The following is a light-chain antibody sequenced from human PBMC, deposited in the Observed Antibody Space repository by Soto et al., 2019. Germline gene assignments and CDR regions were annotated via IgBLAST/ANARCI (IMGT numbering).Light chain of an antibody. V-gene: IGLV1-40*01. CDR2: GNI. CDR1: SSNIGAGYE. CDR3: QSYDGSLSGVV. Sequence: QSVLTQPPSVSGAPGQRVTISCTGSSSNIGAGYEVHWYQQLPGTAPKLLIYGNIDRPSGVPDRFSGSKSGTSVSLAITGLQAEDEADYHCQSYDGSLSGVVFGGGTKLTVL. J-gene: IGLJ2*01.